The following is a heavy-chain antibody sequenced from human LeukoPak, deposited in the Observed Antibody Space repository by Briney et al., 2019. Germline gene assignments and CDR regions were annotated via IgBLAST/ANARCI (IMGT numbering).Heavy chain of an antibody. CDR1: GPSISSSSYY. CDR3: ARLTGTTVVRYFDWLTYAFDY. V-gene: IGHV4-39*01. D-gene: IGHD3-9*01. J-gene: IGHJ4*02. CDR2: IYYSEST. Sequence: SETLSLTCTVSGPSISSSSYYWGWLHQPPGKGLDWFVSIYYSESTYSHPSLKSRVTISVDTSKNKFSLKLSSVTAADTAVYYCARLTGTTVVRYFDWLTYAFDYWGQGTLVTVSS.